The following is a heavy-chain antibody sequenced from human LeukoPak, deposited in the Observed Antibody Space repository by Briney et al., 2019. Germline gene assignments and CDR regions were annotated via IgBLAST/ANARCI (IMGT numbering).Heavy chain of an antibody. CDR2: ITGSGGST. Sequence: GGSLRLSCAASGFTFSNYGLSWVRQAPGKGLEWVSGITGSGGSTYYADSVKGRFTISRDNSKNTLYLQMNSLRAEDTAVYYCAKGGPHEYYYDSSGYYRMRPSPQFDYWGQGTLVTVSS. CDR3: AKGGPHEYYYDSSGYYRMRPSPQFDY. V-gene: IGHV3-23*01. J-gene: IGHJ4*02. D-gene: IGHD3-22*01. CDR1: GFTFSNYG.